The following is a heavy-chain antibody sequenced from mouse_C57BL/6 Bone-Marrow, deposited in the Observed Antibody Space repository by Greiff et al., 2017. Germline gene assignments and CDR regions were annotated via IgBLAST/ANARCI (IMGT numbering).Heavy chain of an antibody. Sequence: EVHLVESGGGLVKPGGSLKLSCAASGFTFSSYTMSWVRQTPEKRLEWVATISGGGGNTYYPDSVKGRFTISRDNAKNTLYLQMSSLRSEDTALYYSARRGDHTPTKGGFAYWGQGTLVTVSA. CDR3: ARRGDHTPTKGGFAY. CDR2: ISGGGGNT. J-gene: IGHJ3*01. CDR1: GFTFSSYT. D-gene: IGHD3-3*01. V-gene: IGHV5-9*01.